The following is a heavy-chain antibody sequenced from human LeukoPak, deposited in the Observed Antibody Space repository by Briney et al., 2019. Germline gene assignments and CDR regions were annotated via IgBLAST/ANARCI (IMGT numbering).Heavy chain of an antibody. CDR3: AKDKVGATTYNWFDP. V-gene: IGHV3-23*01. CDR2: ISGSGRST. Sequence: GGSLRLSCAASGFTFSSCAMNWVRQAPGKGLEWVSAISGSGRSTYYADSVKGRFTISRDNSKNTLYLQMNSLRAGDTAVYYCAKDKVGATTYNWFDPWGQGTLVTVSS. D-gene: IGHD1-26*01. CDR1: GFTFSSCA. J-gene: IGHJ5*02.